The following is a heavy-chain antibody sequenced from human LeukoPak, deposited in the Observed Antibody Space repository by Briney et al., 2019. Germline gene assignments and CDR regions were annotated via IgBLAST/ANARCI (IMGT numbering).Heavy chain of an antibody. J-gene: IGHJ4*02. CDR2: IYNSGST. D-gene: IGHD2-2*01. V-gene: IGHV4-59*08. Sequence: SETLSLTCTVSGGSISNNDWSWIRQPPGKGLEWIGYIYNSGSTNYNPSLRSRVTISVDTSKNQFSLKLSSVTAADTAVYYCARQSRCCSTSCYNFDYWGQGTLVTVSS. CDR1: GGSISNND. CDR3: ARQSRCCSTSCYNFDY.